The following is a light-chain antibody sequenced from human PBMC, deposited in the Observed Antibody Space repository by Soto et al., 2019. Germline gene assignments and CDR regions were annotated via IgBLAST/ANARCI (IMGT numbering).Light chain of an antibody. CDR2: DAS. Sequence: EIVMTQSPATLSVSPGEGATLSCKASQNVYNNLAWYQQRPGQPPRLLIYDASTRATGISARFSGSGYRTEFTLTISGLQYEDFAVYFWQQCRNWALSCGGGIKVEIK. CDR3: QQCRNWALS. CDR1: QNVYNN. V-gene: IGKV3-15*01. J-gene: IGKJ4*01.